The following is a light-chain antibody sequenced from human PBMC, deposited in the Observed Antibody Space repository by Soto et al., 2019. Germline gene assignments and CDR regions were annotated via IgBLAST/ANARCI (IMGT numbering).Light chain of an antibody. J-gene: IGKJ5*01. CDR3: QQHRSYPVT. V-gene: IGKV1-5*03. CDR2: KTS. Sequence: DIQMTQSPSTLSASVGDRVIITCRASQSVSSWLAWYQHKPGKAPKLLIYKTSSLESGVPSRFSSSVSGTEFTLTINSLLPDDFATYIRQQHRSYPVTFGHGTRLEI. CDR1: QSVSSW.